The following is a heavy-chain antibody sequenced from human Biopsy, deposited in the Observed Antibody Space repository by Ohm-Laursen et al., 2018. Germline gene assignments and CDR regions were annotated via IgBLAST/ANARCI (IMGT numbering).Heavy chain of an antibody. V-gene: IGHV3-11*01. J-gene: IGHJ5*02. Sequence: SLRLSCAASGFTFSDYYMSWIRQAPGRGLEWVSHISGIGDTTYYADSVKGRFTISRDNSKNTLYLQMNSVRADDTDIYYCAKGGSITIFGVVINNCFNPWGQGTRVTVSS. CDR2: ISGIGDTT. D-gene: IGHD3-3*01. CDR1: GFTFSDYY. CDR3: AKGGSITIFGVVINNCFNP.